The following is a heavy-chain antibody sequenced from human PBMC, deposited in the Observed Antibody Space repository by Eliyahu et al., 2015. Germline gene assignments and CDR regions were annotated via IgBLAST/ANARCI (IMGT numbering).Heavy chain of an antibody. J-gene: IGHJ5*02. CDR2: ISSSSSYI. V-gene: IGHV3-21*01. CDR3: ARVIQLPASHWFDP. CDR1: GFTFXSXS. D-gene: IGHD2-2*01. Sequence: EVQLVESGGGLVKPGGSLRXSCAASGFTFXSXSMNWVRQAPGKGLEWVSSISSSSSYIYYADSVKGRFTISRDNAKNSLYLQMNSLRAEDTAVYYCARVIQLPASHWFDPWGQGTLVTVSS.